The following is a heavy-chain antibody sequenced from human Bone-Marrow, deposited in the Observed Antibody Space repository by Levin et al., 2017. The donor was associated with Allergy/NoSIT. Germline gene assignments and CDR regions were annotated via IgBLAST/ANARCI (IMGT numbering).Heavy chain of an antibody. CDR2: IWYDGSNI. D-gene: IGHD3-10*01. J-gene: IGHJ4*02. CDR1: GFTFSSYG. V-gene: IGHV3-33*01. Sequence: GGSLRLSCAASGFTFSSYGMHWIRQAPGKGLEWVAVIWYDGSNIYYADSVKGRFTISRDNSKNTLYLQMNSLRAEDTAVYYCARDAPGYYGSGSYYGGSDYWGQGTLVTVSS. CDR3: ARDAPGYYGSGSYYGGSDY.